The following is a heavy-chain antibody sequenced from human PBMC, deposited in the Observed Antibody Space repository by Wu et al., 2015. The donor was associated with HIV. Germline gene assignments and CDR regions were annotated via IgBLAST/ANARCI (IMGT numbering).Heavy chain of an antibody. J-gene: IGHJ6*01. CDR1: GYNFREIS. CDR2: IKPRWGAV. Sequence: VRLVQSGAVLRKPGSSVKISCRASGYNFREISIHWVRLIPARGFEWIGWIKPRWGAVGYARQLQGRVSMTRQLSQDPDDPDWGIAYMELSGLTSGDSAEYFCVRRGPCDYCGDFVWQQLGSGAQSXVVVDAVPPNRTRTYG. D-gene: IGHD6-13*01. CDR3: VRRGPCDYCGDFVWQQLGSGAQSXVVVDAVPPNRTRTYG. V-gene: IGHV1-2*02.